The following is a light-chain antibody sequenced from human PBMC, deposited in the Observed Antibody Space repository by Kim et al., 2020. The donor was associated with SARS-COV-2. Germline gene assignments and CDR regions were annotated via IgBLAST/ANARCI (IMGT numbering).Light chain of an antibody. CDR2: GAS. CDR3: QQYGSPSLT. J-gene: IGKJ4*01. Sequence: EIVLTQSPGTLSLSPGGRATLSCRTSQTVISNYLAWYQQKPGQAPRLVIYGASSRATGIPDRFSGSGSGTDFTLTISRLEPEDFAVYYCQQYGSPSLTFGAGTKVDIK. CDR1: QTVISNY. V-gene: IGKV3-20*01.